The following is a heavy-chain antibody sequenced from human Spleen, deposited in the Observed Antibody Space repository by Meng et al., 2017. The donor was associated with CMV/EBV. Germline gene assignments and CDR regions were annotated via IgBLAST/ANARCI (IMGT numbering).Heavy chain of an antibody. CDR3: AKDYEYSTYLVRHYGMDV. CDR1: GFTFSSYA. D-gene: IGHD4-11*01. V-gene: IGHV3-23*03. J-gene: IGHJ6*02. Sequence: GGSLRLSCAASGFTFSSYAMSWVRQAPGKGLEWVAVIYSGGGSTYYADPVKGRFTISRDNSQNTLYLQMNSLRAEDTAVYYCAKDYEYSTYLVRHYGMDVWGQGTTVTVSS. CDR2: IYSGGGST.